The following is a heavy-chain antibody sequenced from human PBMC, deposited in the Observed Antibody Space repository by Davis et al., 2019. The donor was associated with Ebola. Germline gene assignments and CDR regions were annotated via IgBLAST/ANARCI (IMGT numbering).Heavy chain of an antibody. CDR3: ARGPRSYFRAGGDDY. CDR2: IYPGYSDT. Sequence: GESLKISCKGSGYSFTSYWIGWVRQLPGKGLEWMGIIYPGYSDTRYSPSFQGQVTISVDKSINTAYLQWSSLKASDPAMYYCARGPRSYFRAGGDDYWGQGTLVTVSS. D-gene: IGHD3-10*01. J-gene: IGHJ4*02. CDR1: GYSFTSYW. V-gene: IGHV5-51*01.